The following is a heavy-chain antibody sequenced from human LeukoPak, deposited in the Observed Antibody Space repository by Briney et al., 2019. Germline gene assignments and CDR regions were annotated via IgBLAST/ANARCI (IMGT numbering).Heavy chain of an antibody. CDR2: IYSGDSDT. V-gene: IGHV5-51*01. J-gene: IGHJ5*02. Sequence: AASLKISCKGSGYSSTSYWIGWVRPMPRKGLAWMGIIYSGDSDTRYSPSFQGQVTISAAKTITTAYLQWSSLKASETAMYYCAYYDILAGLGFDRWGQGTLVTVSS. CDR3: AYYDILAGLGFDR. CDR1: GYSSTSYW. D-gene: IGHD3-9*01.